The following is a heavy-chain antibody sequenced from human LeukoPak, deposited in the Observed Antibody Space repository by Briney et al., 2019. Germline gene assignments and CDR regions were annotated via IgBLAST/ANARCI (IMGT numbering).Heavy chain of an antibody. J-gene: IGHJ4*02. V-gene: IGHV3-15*01. CDR2: IKSKTDGGTT. Sequence: PGGSLRLSCAASGFTFSNAWMSWVRQAPGKGLEWVGRIKSKTDGGTTDYAAPVKGRFTISRDDSKNTLYLQMNSLKTEDTAVYYCTTDFGYSYGYYYWGQGTLVTVSS. CDR1: GFTFSNAW. D-gene: IGHD5-18*01. CDR3: TTDFGYSYGYYY.